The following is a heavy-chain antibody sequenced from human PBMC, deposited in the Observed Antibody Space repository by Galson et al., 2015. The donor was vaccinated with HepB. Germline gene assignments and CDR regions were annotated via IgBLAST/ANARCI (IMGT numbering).Heavy chain of an antibody. V-gene: IGHV5-10-1*01. CDR2: IDPSDSYT. D-gene: IGHD1-26*01. CDR1: GYSFTSYW. Sequence: QSGAEVKKPGESLRISCKGSGYSFTSYWISWVRQMPGKGLEWMGRIDPSDSYTNYSPSFQGHITISADKSISTAYLQWSSLKASDTAMYYCARHGADGRATDYYYYGMDVWGQGTTVTVSS. CDR3: ARHGADGRATDYYYYGMDV. J-gene: IGHJ6*02.